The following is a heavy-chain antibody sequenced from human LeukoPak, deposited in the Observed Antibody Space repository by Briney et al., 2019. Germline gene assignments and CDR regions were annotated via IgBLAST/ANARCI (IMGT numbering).Heavy chain of an antibody. D-gene: IGHD2-15*01. V-gene: IGHV4-59*08. CDR2: IYYSGTT. Sequence: SETLSLTCTVSGGSISNYYLSWIRQPPGKRLEWIGYIYYSGTTNFNPSLKSRVTISLDTSKNQFSLNLTSMSAADKDVYYCARQPGKVAVDFDYWGRGTLVTVSS. CDR1: GGSISNYY. CDR3: ARQPGKVAVDFDY. J-gene: IGHJ4*02.